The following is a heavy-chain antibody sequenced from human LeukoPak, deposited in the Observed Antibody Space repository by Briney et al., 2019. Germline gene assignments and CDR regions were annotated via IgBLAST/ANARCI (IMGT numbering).Heavy chain of an antibody. J-gene: IGHJ3*02. D-gene: IGHD1-26*01. Sequence: QPGGSLRLSCAASGFTFSSYAMSWVRQAPGKGLEWVSTISYSGGRTDYADSVKGRFAISRDSSKNTLYLQMNGLRGDDTAIYYCAKDDGGSPPDAFDIWGQGTLVSVSS. CDR3: AKDDGGSPPDAFDI. CDR1: GFTFSSYA. V-gene: IGHV3-23*01. CDR2: ISYSGGRT.